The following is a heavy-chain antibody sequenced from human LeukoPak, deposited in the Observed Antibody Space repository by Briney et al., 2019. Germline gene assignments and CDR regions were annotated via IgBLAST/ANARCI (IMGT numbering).Heavy chain of an antibody. CDR3: AKDPAMVRGVHFDY. D-gene: IGHD3-10*01. CDR1: GFTFSSYA. V-gene: IGHV3-23*01. CDR2: ISGSGGST. Sequence: PGGSLRLSFAASGFTFSSYAMSWVRQAPGKGLELVSAISGSGGSTYYADSVKGRFTISRDNSKNTLYRQMNSLRAEDTAVYYSAKDPAMVRGVHFDYWGQGTLVTVSS. J-gene: IGHJ4*02.